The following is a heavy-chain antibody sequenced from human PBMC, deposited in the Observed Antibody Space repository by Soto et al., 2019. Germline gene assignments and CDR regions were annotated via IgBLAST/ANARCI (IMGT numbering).Heavy chain of an antibody. CDR3: AADTLGFGESGGYYYYYYGMDV. D-gene: IGHD3-10*01. CDR1: GFTFTSSA. Sequence: SVKVSFKASGFTFTSSAVQWVRQARGQRLEWIGWIVVGSGNTNYAQKFQERVTITRDMSTSTAYMELSSLRSEDTAVYYCAADTLGFGESGGYYYYYYGMDVWGQGTTVTVSS. CDR2: IVVGSGNT. J-gene: IGHJ6*02. V-gene: IGHV1-58*01.